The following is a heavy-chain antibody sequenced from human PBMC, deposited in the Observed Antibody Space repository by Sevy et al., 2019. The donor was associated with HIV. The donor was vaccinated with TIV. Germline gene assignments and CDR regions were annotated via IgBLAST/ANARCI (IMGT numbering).Heavy chain of an antibody. Sequence: SETLSLTCTVSGGSISRYYWYWIRQPPGKGLEWIGYINYSGSTNYNPSLKSRVTISVDTSKSQFSLKLSSVTAADTAGYYCARDRGLGYCSGGSCYYGMDVWGQGTTVTVSS. D-gene: IGHD2-15*01. V-gene: IGHV4-59*01. CDR3: ARDRGLGYCSGGSCYYGMDV. CDR1: GGSISRYY. J-gene: IGHJ6*02. CDR2: INYSGST.